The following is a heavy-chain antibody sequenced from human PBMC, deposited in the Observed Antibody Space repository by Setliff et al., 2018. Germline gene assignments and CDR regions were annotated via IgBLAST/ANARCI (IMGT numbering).Heavy chain of an antibody. D-gene: IGHD5-18*01. CDR1: GGTFSSYA. CDR3: ARSPFPVDTVMVTTFDS. CDR2: IIPVFGTA. V-gene: IGHV1-69*06. Sequence: AASVKVSCKASGGTFSSYAISWVRQAPGQGLEWMGGIIPVFGTANYAQKFQGRVTITADKSTSTAYMELSSLRSEDTAVYYCARSPFPVDTVMVTTFDSWGQGTLVTVSS. J-gene: IGHJ4*02.